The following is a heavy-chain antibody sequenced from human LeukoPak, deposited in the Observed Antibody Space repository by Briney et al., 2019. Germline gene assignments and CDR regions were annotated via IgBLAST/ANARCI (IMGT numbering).Heavy chain of an antibody. J-gene: IGHJ6*02. V-gene: IGHV4-39*01. D-gene: IGHD2-2*01. CDR1: GGSISSINYY. CDR3: ARGPPRRYCSSTSCYVRLYYYYGMDV. Sequence: SETLSLTCTVSGGSISSINYYWGWIRQPPGKGLEWIGSIYYSGSTSYNPSLKSRVTISVDTSKNQFSLNLSSVTAADTAAYYCARGPPRRYCSSTSCYVRLYYYYGMDVWGQGTTVTVSS. CDR2: IYYSGST.